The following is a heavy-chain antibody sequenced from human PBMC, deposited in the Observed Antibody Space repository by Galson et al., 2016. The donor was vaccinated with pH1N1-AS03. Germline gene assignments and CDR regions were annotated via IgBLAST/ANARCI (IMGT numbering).Heavy chain of an antibody. Sequence: SPRLSCAVSGFTFRDYNLNWVRQAPGKGPEWVSSIEASSTYIYYADSVKGRFTISRDNSKNSLYLQMNSLRAEDTAVYYCARDTARSFDYWGLGTLVSVSS. CDR2: IEASSTYI. V-gene: IGHV3-21*01. D-gene: IGHD5-18*01. CDR1: GFTFRDYN. J-gene: IGHJ4*02. CDR3: ARDTARSFDY.